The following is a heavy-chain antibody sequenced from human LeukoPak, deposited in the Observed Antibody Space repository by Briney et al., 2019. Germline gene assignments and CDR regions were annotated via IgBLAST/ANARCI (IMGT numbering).Heavy chain of an antibody. J-gene: IGHJ3*02. D-gene: IGHD1-26*01. CDR2: ISAYNGNT. Sequence: ASVKVSCKASGYTFTSYGISWVRQAPGQGLEWVGLISAYNGNTNYAQKLQGRVTMTTDTSTSTAYMELRSLRSDDTAVYYCVRDSWGELRRDKVFDIWGQGTMVTVSS. V-gene: IGHV1-18*01. CDR3: VRDSWGELRRDKVFDI. CDR1: GYTFTSYG.